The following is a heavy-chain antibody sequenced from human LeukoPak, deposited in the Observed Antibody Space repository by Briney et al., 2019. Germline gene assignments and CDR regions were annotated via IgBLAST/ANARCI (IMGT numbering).Heavy chain of an antibody. CDR2: INAKNGNT. V-gene: IGHV1-18*01. CDR3: ARGQGDSGTWYYGMDV. J-gene: IGHJ6*02. D-gene: IGHD1-26*01. CDR1: GYTFSNYG. Sequence: ASVKVSCKASGYTFSNYGVNWVRQAPGQGLEWMGWINAKNGNTNYAQKFQGRVTMTRDTSTSTAYMELRSLRHDDTAVYYCARGQGDSGTWYYGMDVWGQGTTVTVSS.